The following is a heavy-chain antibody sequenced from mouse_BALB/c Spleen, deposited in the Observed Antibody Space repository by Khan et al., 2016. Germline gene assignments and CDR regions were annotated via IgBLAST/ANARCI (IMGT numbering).Heavy chain of an antibody. V-gene: IGHV9-3-1*01. J-gene: IGHJ4*01. CDR3: ARRSTTLYYYAMDY. D-gene: IGHD1-1*01. Sequence: IQLVQFGPELKKPGETVKISCKSSGYTFTNFVMNWVKQAPGKGLEWMGWINTYTGDSTYADDFKGRFAFSLEASAGTAYLQINNLKNEDTATYICARRSTTLYYYAMDYWGQGTSVTVSS. CDR2: INTYTGDS. CDR1: GYTFTNFV.